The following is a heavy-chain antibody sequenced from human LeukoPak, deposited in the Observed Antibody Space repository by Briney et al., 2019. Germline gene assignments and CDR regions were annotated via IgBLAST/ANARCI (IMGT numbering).Heavy chain of an antibody. D-gene: IGHD6-6*01. Sequence: SETLSLTCTVSGYSISSGYYWGWIRQPPGKGLEWIGSIYHSGSTYHNPSLKSRVTISVDTSKNQFSLKLRSVTAADTAVYYCARPTARLGWFDPWGQGTLVTVSS. CDR2: IYHSGST. V-gene: IGHV4-38-2*02. J-gene: IGHJ5*02. CDR1: GYSISSGYY. CDR3: ARPTARLGWFDP.